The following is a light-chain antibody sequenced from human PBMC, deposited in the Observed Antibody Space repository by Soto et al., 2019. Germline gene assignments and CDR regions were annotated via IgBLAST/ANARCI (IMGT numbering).Light chain of an antibody. Sequence: EIVMTQSPATLPVSPGERATLSCRASQSVGSDLAWYQQKPGQAPRLVIYDIFTRATRVPTRISGSGSGTEFTLTISSLQSEDFAVYYCQQYNSWPLTFGGGTKVEIK. CDR1: QSVGSD. CDR2: DIF. V-gene: IGKV3D-15*01. CDR3: QQYNSWPLT. J-gene: IGKJ4*01.